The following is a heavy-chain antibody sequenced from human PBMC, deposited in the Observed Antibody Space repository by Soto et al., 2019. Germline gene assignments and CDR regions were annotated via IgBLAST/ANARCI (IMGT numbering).Heavy chain of an antibody. CDR2: ISGSGGST. V-gene: IGHV3-23*01. Sequence: GGSLRLSCAASGFTFSSYAMSWVRQAPGKGLEWVSAISGSGGSTYYAGSVKGRFTISRDNSKNTLYLQMNSLRAEDTAVYYCAKDRWATVTFGLFDYWGQGTLVTVSS. CDR3: AKDRWATVTFGLFDY. CDR1: GFTFSSYA. J-gene: IGHJ4*02. D-gene: IGHD4-17*01.